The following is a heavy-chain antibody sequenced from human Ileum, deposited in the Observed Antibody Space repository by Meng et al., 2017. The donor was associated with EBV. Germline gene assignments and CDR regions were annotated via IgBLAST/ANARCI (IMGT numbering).Heavy chain of an antibody. J-gene: IGHJ4*02. D-gene: IGHD6-19*01. CDR3: VHRWGGNGWGPFDY. CDR1: GFSLSTKGVG. CDR2: IYWDDDK. V-gene: IGHV2-5*02. Sequence: QITLKELGPPPVKPTQTLTLTCTSSGFSLSTKGVGVGWIRQPPGKALEWLALIYWDDDKRYRPSLQNRLTITKDTSKNQVVFTVTNMDPVDTAKYYCVHRWGGNGWGPFDYWGQGTLVTVS.